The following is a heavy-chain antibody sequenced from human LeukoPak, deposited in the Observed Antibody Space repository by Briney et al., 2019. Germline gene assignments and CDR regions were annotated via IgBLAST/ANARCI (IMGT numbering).Heavy chain of an antibody. J-gene: IGHJ4*02. Sequence: SETLSLTCTVSGGSISSGDYYWSWIRQPPGKGLEWIGYIYYSGSTYYNPSLKSRVTISVDTSKNQFSLKLSSVTAADTAVYYCAREGLGYCSSTSCESVGFDYWGQGTLVTVSS. CDR3: AREGLGYCSSTSCESVGFDY. V-gene: IGHV4-30-4*01. D-gene: IGHD2-2*01. CDR2: IYYSGST. CDR1: GGSISSGDYY.